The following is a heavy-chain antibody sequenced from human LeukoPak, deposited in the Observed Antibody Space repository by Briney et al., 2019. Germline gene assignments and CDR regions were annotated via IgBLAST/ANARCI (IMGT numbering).Heavy chain of an antibody. CDR2: IYSGGTT. J-gene: IGHJ4*02. Sequence: GGSLRLSCAASGFTVSSNYMSWVRQVPGMGLEWVSVIYSGGTTYYADSVKGRFTISRDNSKNTLYLQMNTLRVEDTAVYYCARGRVGPYPGTYYWGQGTLVTVSS. D-gene: IGHD1-26*01. V-gene: IGHV3-66*01. CDR1: GFTVSSNY. CDR3: ARGRVGPYPGTYY.